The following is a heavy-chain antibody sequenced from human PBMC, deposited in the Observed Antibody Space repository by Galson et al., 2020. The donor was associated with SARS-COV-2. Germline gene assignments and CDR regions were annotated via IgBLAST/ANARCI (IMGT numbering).Heavy chain of an antibody. V-gene: IGHV3-48*02. CDR3: ARNANTYYAFWGGYYPHDWFDP. Sequence: GGSLRLSCAASGFTFSTYSMNWVRQAPGKGLEWVSYISGSSSTIFYADSVKGRFIISRDNAKNSLYLQMNSLRDEDTAVYSCARNANTYYAFWGGYYPHDWFDPWGQGTLVTVSS. J-gene: IGHJ5*02. D-gene: IGHD3-3*01. CDR1: GFTFSTYS. CDR2: ISGSSSTI.